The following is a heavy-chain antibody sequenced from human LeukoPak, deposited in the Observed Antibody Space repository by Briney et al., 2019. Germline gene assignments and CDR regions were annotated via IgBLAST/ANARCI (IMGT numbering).Heavy chain of an antibody. J-gene: IGHJ4*02. CDR2: AYYSGTT. D-gene: IGHD6-19*01. V-gene: IGHV4-39*02. CDR1: GGSISNSNYY. Sequence: SETLSLTCTVSGGSISNSNYYWGWIRQPPGKGLEWIGGAYYSGTTYYSPSLKSRVTISVDTSRNHFSLNLNSVTAADTAVYYCARDYVGVAGTFDYWGQGTLVTVSS. CDR3: ARDYVGVAGTFDY.